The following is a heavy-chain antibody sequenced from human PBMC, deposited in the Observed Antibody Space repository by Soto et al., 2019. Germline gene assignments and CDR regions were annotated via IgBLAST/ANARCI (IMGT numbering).Heavy chain of an antibody. Sequence: PSETLSLTCTVSGGSVSSGDYYWSWIRQPPGKGLEWIGYIYYSGSTYYNPSLKSRVTISVDTSKNQFSLKLSSVTAADTAVYYCARGFAGATDAFDIWGQGTMVTVSS. J-gene: IGHJ3*02. V-gene: IGHV4-30-4*01. CDR1: GGSVSSGDYY. CDR3: ARGFAGATDAFDI. CDR2: IYYSGST. D-gene: IGHD3-16*01.